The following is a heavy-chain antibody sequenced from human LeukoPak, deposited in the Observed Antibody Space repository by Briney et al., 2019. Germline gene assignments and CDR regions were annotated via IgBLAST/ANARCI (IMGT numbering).Heavy chain of an antibody. CDR3: TTMSEYYDFWSGYPHYYFDY. Sequence: GGSLRLSCAASGFTFSNAWMSWVRQAPGKGLEWVGRIKSKTDGGTTDYAAPVKGRFTISRDDSKNTLYLQMNSLKTEDTAVYYCTTMSEYYDFWSGYPHYYFDYWGQGTLVTVSS. CDR2: IKSKTDGGTT. CDR1: GFTFSNAW. J-gene: IGHJ4*02. D-gene: IGHD3-3*01. V-gene: IGHV3-15*01.